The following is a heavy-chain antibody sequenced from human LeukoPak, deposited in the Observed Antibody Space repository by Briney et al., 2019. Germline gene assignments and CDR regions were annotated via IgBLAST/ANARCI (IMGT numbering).Heavy chain of an antibody. CDR2: ISGSGGST. Sequence: GGSLRLSCAASGFTFSSYAMSWVRQAPGKGLEWVSAISGSGGSTYYADSVKGRFTISRDNSKSTLYLQMNSLRADDTAVFYCAKGEQGVDYWGRGTLVTVSS. V-gene: IGHV3-23*01. D-gene: IGHD1/OR15-1a*01. CDR1: GFTFSSYA. CDR3: AKGEQGVDY. J-gene: IGHJ4*02.